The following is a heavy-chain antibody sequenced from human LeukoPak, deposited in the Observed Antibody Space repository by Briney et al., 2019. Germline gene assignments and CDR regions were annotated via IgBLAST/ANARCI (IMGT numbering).Heavy chain of an antibody. CDR2: IKTDGSQI. CDR1: GFTFSSYW. V-gene: IGHV3-7*01. CDR3: ARVRHSRGYSGYAAFDI. Sequence: GGSLRLSCVASGFTFSSYWMTWVRQAPGKGLEWVANIKTDGSQIYYVDSVKGRFTISRDNAKNSLYLQMNSLRAEDTAVYYCARVRHSRGYSGYAAFDIWGQGTMVTVSS. J-gene: IGHJ3*02. D-gene: IGHD5-12*01.